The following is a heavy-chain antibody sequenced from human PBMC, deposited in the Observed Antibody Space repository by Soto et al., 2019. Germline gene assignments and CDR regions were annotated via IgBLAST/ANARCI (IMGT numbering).Heavy chain of an antibody. Sequence: QVHLVQSGAEVKKPGASVKVSCKGSGYAFTTYGSTWVRQAPGQGLEWMGWISTHNGNTNYAQKLQGRVTVTRDTSTSTAYMELRSLRSDDTAVYYCARGRYGDYWGQGARVTVSS. CDR2: ISTHNGNT. V-gene: IGHV1-18*01. CDR1: GYAFTTYG. D-gene: IGHD1-1*01. J-gene: IGHJ4*02. CDR3: ARGRYGDY.